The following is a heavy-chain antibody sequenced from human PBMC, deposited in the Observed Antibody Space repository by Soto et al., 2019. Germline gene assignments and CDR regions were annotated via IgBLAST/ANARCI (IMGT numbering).Heavy chain of an antibody. CDR3: AKDIRKRYTIVDYYYGMDV. J-gene: IGHJ6*02. CDR2: MSYEGSNK. D-gene: IGHD3-22*01. V-gene: IGHV3-30*18. Sequence: QVPLVESGGGVVQPGRSLRLSCAASGFTFNNYGIHWVRQAPGKGLEWVAVMSYEGSNKYYADSVKGRFTVSRDNSKNTLYLQMNSLRAEDTAVYHCAKDIRKRYTIVDYYYGMDVWGQGTTVTVSS. CDR1: GFTFNNYG.